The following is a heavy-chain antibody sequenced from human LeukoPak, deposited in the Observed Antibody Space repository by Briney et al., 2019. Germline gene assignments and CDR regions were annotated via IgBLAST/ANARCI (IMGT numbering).Heavy chain of an antibody. Sequence: GGSLRLSCAASEFIFSNSWLTWVRQAPGKGLESVATITQDGSAKYYVDSVKGRFTISRDNAKKSLYLQMNSLRAEDTAVYYCTDPDWGWGQGTMVTVSS. D-gene: IGHD3/OR15-3a*01. V-gene: IGHV3-7*01. CDR2: ITQDGSAK. J-gene: IGHJ3*01. CDR3: TDPDWG. CDR1: EFIFSNSW.